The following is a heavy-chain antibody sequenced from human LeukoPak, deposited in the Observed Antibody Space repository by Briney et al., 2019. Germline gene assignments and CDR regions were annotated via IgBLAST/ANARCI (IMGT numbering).Heavy chain of an antibody. CDR2: IKSITVGGTT. V-gene: IGHV3-15*01. CDR3: TTGPGNSGY. CDR1: GLAFSNAW. D-gene: IGHD4-23*01. J-gene: IGHJ4*02. Sequence: GGSLRLSCAVSGLAFSNAWMSWVRQAPGKGLEWVGRIKSITVGGTTEYAAPVKGRFTISRDDSKNTLYLQMNSLKTEDTGVYYCTTGPGNSGYWGQGTLVTVSS.